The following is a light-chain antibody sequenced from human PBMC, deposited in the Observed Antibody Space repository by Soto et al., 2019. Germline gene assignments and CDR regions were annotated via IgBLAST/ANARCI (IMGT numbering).Light chain of an antibody. Sequence: QSALTQPASVSGSPGQSNTISCTGTSSDIGSNNYVSWFQQRPGKAPTLIIYEVSNRPSGVSNHFSGSKSGNTASLTISGLLPEDEAEYYCSSYTTTTRLFGGGTKLTVL. CDR2: EVS. J-gene: IGLJ3*02. CDR3: SSYTTTTRL. CDR1: SSDIGSNNY. V-gene: IGLV2-14*01.